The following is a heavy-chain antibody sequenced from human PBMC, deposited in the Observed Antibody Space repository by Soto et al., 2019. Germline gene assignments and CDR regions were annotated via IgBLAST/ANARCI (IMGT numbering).Heavy chain of an antibody. CDR2: IKSKTDGGTT. J-gene: IGHJ6*03. V-gene: IGHV3-15*01. Sequence: GGSLRLSCAASGFTFSNAWMSWVRQAPGKGLEWVGRIKSKTDGGTTDYAAPVKGRFTISRDDSKNTLYLQMNSLKTEDTAVYYCTTASSSWYGYYYYYMDVWGKGTTVTVSS. CDR1: GFTFSNAW. D-gene: IGHD6-13*01. CDR3: TTASSSWYGYYYYYMDV.